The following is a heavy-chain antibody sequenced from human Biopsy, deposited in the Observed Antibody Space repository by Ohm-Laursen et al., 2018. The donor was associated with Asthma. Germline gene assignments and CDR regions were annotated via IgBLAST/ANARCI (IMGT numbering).Heavy chain of an antibody. Sequence: SETLSLLCTVSGRPLSRDYWSWLRQSPGKGLEWIGYIHNSGNTNYNPSLKSRVTISLDTSKNHFSLRLSFVTAADTSVYFCARGQGRGIQLWSLDPWGQGILVTVSS. J-gene: IGHJ5*02. CDR2: IHNSGNT. D-gene: IGHD5-18*01. V-gene: IGHV4-59*01. CDR3: ARGQGRGIQLWSLDP. CDR1: GRPLSRDY.